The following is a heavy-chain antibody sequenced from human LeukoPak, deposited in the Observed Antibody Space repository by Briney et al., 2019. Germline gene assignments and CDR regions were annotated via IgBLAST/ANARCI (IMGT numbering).Heavy chain of an antibody. V-gene: IGHV3-11*01. Sequence: PGGSLRLSCAASGFTFSDYYMSWIRQAPGKGLEWVSYISSSGSTIYYADSVKGRFTISRDNAKNSLYLQMNSLRAEDTAVYYXARXPXREXXQLWLQXGXDVWGQXXXVTV. CDR1: GFTFSDYY. CDR2: ISSSGSTI. D-gene: IGHD5-18*01. CDR3: ARXPXREXXQLWLQXGXDV. J-gene: IGHJ6*02.